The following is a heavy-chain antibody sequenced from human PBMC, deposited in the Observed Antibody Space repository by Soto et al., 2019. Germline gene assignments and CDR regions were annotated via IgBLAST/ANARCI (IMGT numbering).Heavy chain of an antibody. J-gene: IGHJ6*02. CDR3: ARAFRGGDYSWNYYYYGMDV. CDR2: IRFDGGNE. V-gene: IGHV3-33*01. CDR1: GFTFNSYG. Sequence: QVQLVESGGGVVQPGRSLRLSCAASGFTFNSYGMHWVRQAPGKGLEWVAVIRFDGGNEYYADSVKGRFTISRDNSKNTLYLQMNSLRGDDTAVYYCARAFRGGDYSWNYYYYGMDVWGQGTTVTVSS. D-gene: IGHD2-15*01.